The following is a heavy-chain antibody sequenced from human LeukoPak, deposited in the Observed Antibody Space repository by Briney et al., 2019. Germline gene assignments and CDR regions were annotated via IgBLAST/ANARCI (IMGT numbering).Heavy chain of an antibody. D-gene: IGHD3-22*01. V-gene: IGHV3-23*01. CDR3: AKDCRRYYYDSSGCSDY. J-gene: IGHJ4*02. Sequence: GGSLRLSCAASGFTFSSYAMSWVRQAPGKGLEWVSAISGSGGSTYYADSVKGRFTISRDNSKNTLYLQMNSLRAEDTAVYYCAKDCRRYYYDSSGCSDYWGQGTLVTASS. CDR2: ISGSGGST. CDR1: GFTFSSYA.